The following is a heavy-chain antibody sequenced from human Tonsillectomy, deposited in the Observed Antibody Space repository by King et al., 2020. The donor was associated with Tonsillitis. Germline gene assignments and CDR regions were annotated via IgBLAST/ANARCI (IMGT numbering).Heavy chain of an antibody. Sequence: ITLKESGPTLVKPTQTLTLTCTFSGFSLDTSGVSVGWIRQPPGKALECLQLVYWIVDKRNSPPVKNRVTITKETSKNQVVLALANMDPVDAGTYYCAHSGVPAAGGDAFDIWGPGTMVTVS. V-gene: IGHV2-5*01. CDR1: GFSLDTSGVS. CDR3: AHSGVPAAGGDAFDI. J-gene: IGHJ3*02. D-gene: IGHD6-13*01. CDR2: VYWIVDK.